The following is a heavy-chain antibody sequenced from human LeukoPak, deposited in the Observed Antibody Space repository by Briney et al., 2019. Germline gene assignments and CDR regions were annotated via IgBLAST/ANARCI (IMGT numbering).Heavy chain of an antibody. D-gene: IGHD2-2*01. J-gene: IGHJ6*03. CDR3: ARDPGSSTTSYYDDMDV. CDR1: GFTFSSYE. Sequence: PGGSLRLSCAASGFTFSSYEMNWVSQAPGKGLEWVSYISSSGSTIYYAESVKGRFNISRDNAKNPLYLPMNSLRAEASAVCYCARDPGSSTTSYYDDMDVWGKGTTVTVSS. V-gene: IGHV3-48*03. CDR2: ISSSGSTI.